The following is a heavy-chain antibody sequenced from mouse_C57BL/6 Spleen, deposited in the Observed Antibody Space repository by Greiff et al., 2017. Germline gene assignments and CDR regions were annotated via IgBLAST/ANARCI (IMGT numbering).Heavy chain of an antibody. CDR1: GYTFTSYW. D-gene: IGHD1-1*01. CDR2: IDPSDSYT. Sequence: QVQLQQPGAELVKPGASVKLSCKASGYTFTSYWMQWVKQRPGQGLEWIGEIDPSDSYTNYNQKFKGKATLTVDTSSGTAYMQLSSRTSEDSAVYYCARGYGSSLYFDVWGTGTTVTVSS. V-gene: IGHV1-50*01. J-gene: IGHJ1*03. CDR3: ARGYGSSLYFDV.